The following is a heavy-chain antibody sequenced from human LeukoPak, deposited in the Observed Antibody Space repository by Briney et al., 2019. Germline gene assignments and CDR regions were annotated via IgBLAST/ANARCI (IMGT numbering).Heavy chain of an antibody. CDR1: GFTFSDYA. CDR3: ARSVPDYTRFDF. V-gene: IGHV3-23*05. Sequence: PGGSLRLSCVASGFTFSDYAMNWVRQAPGKGLEWVSTFKTNYNQVYYAESVRGRFTISTDNSKNTAYLQMSSLRVEDTALYYCARSVPDYTRFDFWGQGALVTVSS. D-gene: IGHD4-11*01. CDR2: FKTNYNQV. J-gene: IGHJ4*02.